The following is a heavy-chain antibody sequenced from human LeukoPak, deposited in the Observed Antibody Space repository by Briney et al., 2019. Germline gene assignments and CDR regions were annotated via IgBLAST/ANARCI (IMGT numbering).Heavy chain of an antibody. J-gene: IGHJ3*02. CDR3: AKPLVPAAIRGASDI. V-gene: IGHV3-23*01. CDR1: GFTFSSYA. Sequence: GGSLRLSYAASGFTFSSYAMSWVRQAPGKGLEWVSASGGNGGTTYYADSVKGRFTISRDNSKNTLYLQMNSLRAEDTAVYYCAKPLVPAAIRGASDIWGQGTMVTVSS. CDR2: SGGNGGTT. D-gene: IGHD2-2*02.